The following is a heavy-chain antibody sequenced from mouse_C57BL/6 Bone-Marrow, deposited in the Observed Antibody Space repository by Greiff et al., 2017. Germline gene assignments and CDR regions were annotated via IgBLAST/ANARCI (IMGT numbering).Heavy chain of an antibody. Sequence: EVHLVESGGGLVKPGGSLKLSCAASGFTFSDYGMHWVRQAPEKGLEWVAYISSGSSTIYYADTVKGRFTISRDNAKNTLFLQMTSLRSEDTAMYYCAITTVPYWYFDVWGTGITVTVSS. CDR1: GFTFSDYG. CDR2: ISSGSSTI. V-gene: IGHV5-17*01. CDR3: AITTVPYWYFDV. D-gene: IGHD1-1*01. J-gene: IGHJ1*03.